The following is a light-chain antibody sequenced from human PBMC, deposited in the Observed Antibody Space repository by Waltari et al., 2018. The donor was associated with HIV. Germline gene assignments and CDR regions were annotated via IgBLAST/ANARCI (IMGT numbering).Light chain of an antibody. Sequence: EIVMTQSTDPLSVFPGERVTLSCRASQSVGSNLAWYQQKPGQAPRLIIYGAYNRATGVPARFSGSGSGTEFTLTISSLHSEDFAVYYCQQYNNWPPLTFGGGTKMRIK. CDR1: QSVGSN. J-gene: IGKJ4*01. V-gene: IGKV3-15*01. CDR2: GAY. CDR3: QQYNNWPPLT.